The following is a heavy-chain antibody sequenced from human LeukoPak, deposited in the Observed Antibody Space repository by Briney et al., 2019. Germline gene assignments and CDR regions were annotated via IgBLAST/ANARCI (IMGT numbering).Heavy chain of an antibody. CDR3: AKRVAYNSGYYFDY. V-gene: IGHV3-23*01. Sequence: GGSLRLSCVASGFSFSTYGMSWVRQAAGRGLEWVSALSGRGGSTYYADSVKGRFTISRDNSKNTLYLQMNSLRAEDTAIYYCAKRVAYNSGYYFDYWGQGTLVTVSS. CDR2: LSGRGGST. D-gene: IGHD6-19*01. J-gene: IGHJ4*02. CDR1: GFSFSTYG.